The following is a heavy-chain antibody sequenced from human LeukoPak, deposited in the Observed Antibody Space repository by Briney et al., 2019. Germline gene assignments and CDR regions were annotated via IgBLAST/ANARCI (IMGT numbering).Heavy chain of an antibody. J-gene: IGHJ4*02. Sequence: PGGSLRLSCAASGFTFSSYDMHWVRQAPGKGLEWVSGISGSGGSTYYADSVKGRFTISRDNSKNTLHLQMNSLRAEDTAVYYCAKDQTPYYWGQGTLVTVSS. CDR1: GFTFSSYD. CDR2: ISGSGGST. V-gene: IGHV3-23*01. CDR3: AKDQTPYY.